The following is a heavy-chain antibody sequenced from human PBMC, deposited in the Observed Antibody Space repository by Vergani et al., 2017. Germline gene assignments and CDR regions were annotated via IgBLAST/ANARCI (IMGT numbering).Heavy chain of an antibody. J-gene: IGHJ3*02. Sequence: QVQLVQSGAEVKKPGASVKVSCKASGYTFTGYYMHWVRQAPGQGLEWMGWINPNSGGTNYAQKFQGRVTMTRDTSISTAYMELSRLRSDDTAVYYCARPPSITIFGVNDAFDIWGQGTMVTVSS. V-gene: IGHV1-2*02. D-gene: IGHD3-3*01. CDR2: INPNSGGT. CDR3: ARPPSITIFGVNDAFDI. CDR1: GYTFTGYY.